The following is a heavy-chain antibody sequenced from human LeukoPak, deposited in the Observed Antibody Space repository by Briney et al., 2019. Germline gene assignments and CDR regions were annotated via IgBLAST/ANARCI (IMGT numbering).Heavy chain of an antibody. V-gene: IGHV4-34*01. CDR3: ARGRSRYCSSTSCYRFYYYYYMDV. CDR2: INHSGST. D-gene: IGHD2-2*01. J-gene: IGHJ6*03. Sequence: SETLSLTCAVYGGSFSGYYWSWLRQPPGKGLEWIGEINHSGSTNYNPSPKSRVTISVDTSKNQFSLKLSSVTAADTAVYYCARGRSRYCSSTSCYRFYYYYYMDVWGKGTTVTVSS. CDR1: GGSFSGYY.